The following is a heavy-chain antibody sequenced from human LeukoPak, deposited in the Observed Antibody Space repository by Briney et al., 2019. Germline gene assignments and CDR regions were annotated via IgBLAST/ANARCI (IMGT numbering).Heavy chain of an antibody. J-gene: IGHJ4*02. CDR3: AKDILEWLSYPTLFDY. D-gene: IGHD3-3*01. Sequence: PGGSLRLSCAASGFTFSSYTMNWVRQAPGKGLEWVSAISGHGGNTYYSDSVKGRFTISRDNSKNTVFLQMHSLRAEDTAIYYCAKDILEWLSYPTLFDYWGQGTLVTVSS. V-gene: IGHV3-23*01. CDR2: ISGHGGNT. CDR1: GFTFSSYT.